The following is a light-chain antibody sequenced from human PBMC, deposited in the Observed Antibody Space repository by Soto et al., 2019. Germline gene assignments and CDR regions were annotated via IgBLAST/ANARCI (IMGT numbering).Light chain of an antibody. CDR3: QQYNSYSIT. CDR2: KAS. V-gene: IGKV1-5*03. Sequence: DIQMTQSPSTLSASVGDRVTITCRASQSISSWLAWYQQKPGQAPKLLIYKASTLESGVPSRFSGSGSGTEFTLTISSLQPDDIASYDCQQYNSYSITFGQGTRLEMK. J-gene: IGKJ5*01. CDR1: QSISSW.